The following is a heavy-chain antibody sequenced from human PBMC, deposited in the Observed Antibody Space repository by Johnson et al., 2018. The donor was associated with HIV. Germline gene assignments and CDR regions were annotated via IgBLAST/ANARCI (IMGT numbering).Heavy chain of an antibody. CDR1: GFTFSDYY. CDR2: ISSSGSTI. D-gene: IGHD1-26*01. V-gene: IGHV3-11*04. CDR3: AKVHFSGSYPCDAFDI. Sequence: QMLLVESGGGLVKPGGSLRLSCAASGFTFSDYYMSWIRQAPGKGLEWVSYISSSGSTIYYADSVKGRFTISRDNAKNSLYLQMYSLRAEDTAVYYCAKVHFSGSYPCDAFDIWGQGTMVTVSS. J-gene: IGHJ3*02.